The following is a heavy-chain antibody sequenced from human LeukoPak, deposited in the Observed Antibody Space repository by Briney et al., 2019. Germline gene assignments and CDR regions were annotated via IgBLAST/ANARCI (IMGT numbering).Heavy chain of an antibody. CDR3: AKDVAAAGTDAFDI. Sequence: GGSLRLSCAASGFTFDDYAMHWVRQAPGKGLEWVSGISWNSGSIGYADSVKGRFTISRDNAKNSLYLQMNSLRAEDMALYYCAKDVAAAGTDAFDIWGQGTMVTVSS. D-gene: IGHD6-13*01. V-gene: IGHV3-9*03. CDR2: ISWNSGSI. J-gene: IGHJ3*02. CDR1: GFTFDDYA.